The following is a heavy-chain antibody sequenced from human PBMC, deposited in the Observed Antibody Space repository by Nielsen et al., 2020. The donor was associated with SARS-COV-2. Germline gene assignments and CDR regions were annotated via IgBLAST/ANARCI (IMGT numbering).Heavy chain of an antibody. D-gene: IGHD1-26*01. J-gene: IGHJ4*02. CDR2: VYSGGYST. CDR1: GFSFRSYA. CDR3: AKDAGSHQD. Sequence: GESLKISCAASGFSFRSYAMSWVRQAPGKGLECVSVVYSGGYSTYYAVSVKGRFTVSRDDSKNTLYLQMNSLRVEDTAVYYCAKDAGSHQDWGQGTLVTVSS. V-gene: IGHV3-23*03.